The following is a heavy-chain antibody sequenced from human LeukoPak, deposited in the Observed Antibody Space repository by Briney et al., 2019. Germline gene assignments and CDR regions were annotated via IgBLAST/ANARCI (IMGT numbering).Heavy chain of an antibody. D-gene: IGHD5-18*01. Sequence: SETLSLTCAVYGGSFSGYYWSWIRQPPGKGLEWIGEINHSGSTNYNPSLKSRVTVSVDTSKNQLSLKLSSVTAADTAVYYCARLGTAMVTSIDYWGQGNLVTVSS. CDR3: ARLGTAMVTSIDY. V-gene: IGHV4-34*01. CDR2: INHSGST. CDR1: GGSFSGYY. J-gene: IGHJ4*02.